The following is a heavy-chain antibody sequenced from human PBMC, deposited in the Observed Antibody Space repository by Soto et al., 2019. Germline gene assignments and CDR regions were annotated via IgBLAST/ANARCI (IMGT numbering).Heavy chain of an antibody. CDR1: GFTFSSYG. D-gene: IGHD3-22*01. V-gene: IGHV3-33*01. CDR2: IWYDGSNK. CDR3: ARDGYDSKLRPQAIDY. Sequence: GGSLRLSCAASGFTFSSYGMHWVRQAPGKGLEWVAVIWYDGSNKYYADSVKGRFTISRDNSKNTLYLQMNSLRAEDTAVYYCARDGYDSKLRPQAIDYWGQGTLVTVSS. J-gene: IGHJ4*02.